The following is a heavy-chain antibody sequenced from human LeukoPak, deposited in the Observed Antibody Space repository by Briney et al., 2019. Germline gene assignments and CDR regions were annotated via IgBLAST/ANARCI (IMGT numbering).Heavy chain of an antibody. CDR2: TYYRSKWYN. J-gene: IGHJ4*02. Sequence: SQTLSLTCAISGDSVSRNTAAWNWIRQSPSRGLEWLGRTYYRSKWYNDYALSVKSRIIINPDTSKNQFSLQLNSVTPEDTAVYYCAKDFWSGYRDPHFDYWGQGTLVTVSS. CDR3: AKDFWSGYRDPHFDY. CDR1: GDSVSRNTAA. V-gene: IGHV6-1*01. D-gene: IGHD3-3*01.